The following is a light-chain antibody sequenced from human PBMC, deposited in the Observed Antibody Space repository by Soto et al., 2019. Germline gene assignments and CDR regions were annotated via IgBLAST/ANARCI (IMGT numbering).Light chain of an antibody. CDR2: DVS. CDR3: SSYTSSSTLE. V-gene: IGLV2-14*01. Sequence: QSALTQPASVSGSPGQSITISCTGTSSDVGGYNYVSWCQQHPGKAPKLIIYDVSTRPSGVSNRFSGSKSGNTASLTISGLQAEDEADYYCSSYTSSSTLEFGGGTKVTVL. CDR1: SSDVGGYNY. J-gene: IGLJ2*01.